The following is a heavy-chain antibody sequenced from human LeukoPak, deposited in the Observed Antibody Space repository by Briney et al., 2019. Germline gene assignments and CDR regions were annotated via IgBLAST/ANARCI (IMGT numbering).Heavy chain of an antibody. CDR1: GYTFTSYG. CDR2: ISAYNGNT. CDR3: ARDSRYITGTTLNYFQH. V-gene: IGHV1-18*01. Sequence: ASVKVSCKASGYTFTSYGISWVRQAPGQGLEWMGWISAYNGNTNYAQKLQGRVTMTTDTSTSTAYMELRSLRSDDTAVYYCARDSRYITGTTLNYFQHWGQGTLVTVSS. D-gene: IGHD1-7*01. J-gene: IGHJ1*01.